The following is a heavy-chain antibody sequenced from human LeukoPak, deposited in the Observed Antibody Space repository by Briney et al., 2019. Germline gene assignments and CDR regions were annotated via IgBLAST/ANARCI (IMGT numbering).Heavy chain of an antibody. D-gene: IGHD2-15*01. CDR1: GGSISSYY. J-gene: IGHJ3*02. V-gene: IGHV4-59*01. CDR2: IYYSGST. CDR3: ARVGGCSGGSCYSDACDI. Sequence: SETLSLTCTVSGGSISSYYWSWIRQPPGKGLEWIGYIYYSGSTNYNPSLTSRVTISVDTSKNQFSLKLNSVTAADTAVYYCARVGGCSGGSCYSDACDIWGQGTMVSVSS.